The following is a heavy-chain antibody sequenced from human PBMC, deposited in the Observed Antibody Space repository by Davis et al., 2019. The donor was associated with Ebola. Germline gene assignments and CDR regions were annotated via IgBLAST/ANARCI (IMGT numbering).Heavy chain of an antibody. Sequence: SETLSLTCTVSGGSISSGGYYWSWIRQPPGKVLEWIGEINHSGSTNYNPSLKSRVTISVDTSKNQFSLKLSSVTAADTAVYYCARGVGYCTGGVCYTGVDFDYWGQGTLVTVSS. CDR2: INHSGST. CDR1: GGSISSGGYY. J-gene: IGHJ4*02. CDR3: ARGVGYCTGGVCYTGVDFDY. V-gene: IGHV4-39*07. D-gene: IGHD2-8*02.